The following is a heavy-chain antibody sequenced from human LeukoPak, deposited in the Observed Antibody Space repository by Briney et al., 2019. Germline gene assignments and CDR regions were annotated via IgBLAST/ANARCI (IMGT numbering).Heavy chain of an antibody. V-gene: IGHV4-4*02. D-gene: IGHD6-6*01. CDR3: ARDVGARLPGY. CDR2: MYHSGNT. J-gene: IGHJ4*02. CDR1: GGSISSNNW. Sequence: SGTLSLTCAVSGGSISSNNWWSWVRQPPGKGLEWIGEMYHSGNTNYNPSLKSRAAISVDKSKNQLSLKLNSVTAADTAVYYCARDVGARLPGYWGQGILATVSS.